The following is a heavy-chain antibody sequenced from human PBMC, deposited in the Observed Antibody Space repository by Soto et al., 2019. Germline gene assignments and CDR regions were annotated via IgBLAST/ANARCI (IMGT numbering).Heavy chain of an antibody. J-gene: IGHJ4*02. CDR3: ARDSMSGGWDY. V-gene: IGHV4-34*01. Sequence: PSETLSLTCAVYGGSFSGYYWSWIRQPPGKGLEWIGEINHSGSTNYNPSLKSRVTISVDTSKNQFSLKLSSVTAADTAVYYCARDSMSGGWDYWGQGTLVTVSS. CDR2: INHSGST. D-gene: IGHD6-19*01. CDR1: GGSFSGYY.